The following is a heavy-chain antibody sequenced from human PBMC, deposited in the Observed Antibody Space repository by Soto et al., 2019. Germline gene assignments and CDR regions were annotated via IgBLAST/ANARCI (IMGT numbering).Heavy chain of an antibody. V-gene: IGHV4-34*01. D-gene: IGHD3-3*01. Sequence: QVHLQQWGAGLLKPSETLSLTCAFYGGSFTGYYWSWIRQPPGKGLEWMGEINHRGSTNYNPSLRSRVTISEDTSKNHFSLKLISVTAADTAVYYGATSYCDFWSGYYRGYYFDYWGQGTLVTVFS. CDR2: INHRGST. J-gene: IGHJ4*02. CDR1: GGSFTGYY. CDR3: ATSYCDFWSGYYRGYYFDY.